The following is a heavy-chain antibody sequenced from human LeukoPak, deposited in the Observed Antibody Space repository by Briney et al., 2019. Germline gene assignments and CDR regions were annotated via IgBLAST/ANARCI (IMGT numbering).Heavy chain of an antibody. V-gene: IGHV1-2*02. D-gene: IGHD2-2*01. CDR1: GYTFTGYY. Sequence: ASVKVSCKASGYTFTGYYMHWVRQAPGQGLEWMGWINPNSGGTNYAQKFQGRVTMTRDTSISTAYMGLSRLRSDDTAVYYCAADYCSSTSCHQNWFDPWGQGTLVTVSS. CDR3: AADYCSSTSCHQNWFDP. J-gene: IGHJ5*02. CDR2: INPNSGGT.